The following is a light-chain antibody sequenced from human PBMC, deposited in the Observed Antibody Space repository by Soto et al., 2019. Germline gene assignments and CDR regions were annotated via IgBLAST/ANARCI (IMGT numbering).Light chain of an antibody. CDR1: HSVSNY. V-gene: IGKV3-11*01. CDR2: DAS. J-gene: IGKJ1*01. CDR3: QQYNNWPPT. Sequence: EIVLTQSPATLSLSPGERATLSCRASHSVSNYLAWYQQKPGQAPRLLIYDASNRATGIPARFSGSGSGTEFTLTISSLQSEDFAVYYCQQYNNWPPTFGQGTKV.